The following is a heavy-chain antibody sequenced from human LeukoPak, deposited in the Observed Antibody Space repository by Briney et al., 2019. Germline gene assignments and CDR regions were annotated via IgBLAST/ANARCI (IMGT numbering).Heavy chain of an antibody. CDR2: IRSSGSAI. CDR3: ARDQRYCSSSSCPWEPFDY. D-gene: IGHD2-2*01. J-gene: IGHJ4*02. V-gene: IGHV3-48*01. CDR1: GFTFSSQS. Sequence: GGSLRLSCAASGFTFSSQSMNWVRQAPGKGLEWVSYIRSSGSAIYYADSVKGRFTISRDNAKNSLYLQMNSLRAEDTAVYYCARDQRYCSSSSCPWEPFDYWGQGTLVTVSS.